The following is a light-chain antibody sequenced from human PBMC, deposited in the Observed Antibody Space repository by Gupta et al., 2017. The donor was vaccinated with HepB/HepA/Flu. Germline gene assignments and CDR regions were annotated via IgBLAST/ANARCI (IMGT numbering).Light chain of an antibody. V-gene: IGKV2-28*01. CDR3: MQALQTPRT. J-gene: IGKJ3*01. CDR2: WGS. CDR1: QSLLHSNGRNY. Sequence: DIVMTQSPLALPVTPGEPASISCKCSQSLLHSNGRNYLNWYLQRPGQSPQLLIYWGSNRASGVPDRFSGSGSGTDFTLKISRVETEDVGVYYCMQALQTPRTFGHGTKVDIK.